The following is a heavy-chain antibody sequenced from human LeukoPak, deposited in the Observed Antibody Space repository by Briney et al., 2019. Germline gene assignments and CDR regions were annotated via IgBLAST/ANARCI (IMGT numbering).Heavy chain of an antibody. J-gene: IGHJ4*02. Sequence: GGSLSLSSAASGFSFTNAWMNWVRLAPGKGLEWVGRIKSKTDGGTTDHAAPVKGRFTISRDNSKNTLYLQMNSLRAEDTAVYYCAKDLHWLYHYFDYWGQGTLVTVSS. CDR3: AKDLHWLYHYFDY. CDR2: IKSKTDGGTT. CDR1: GFSFTNAW. V-gene: IGHV3-15*07. D-gene: IGHD6-19*01.